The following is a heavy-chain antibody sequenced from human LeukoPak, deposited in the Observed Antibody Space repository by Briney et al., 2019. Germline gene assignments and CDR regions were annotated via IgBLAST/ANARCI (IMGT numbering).Heavy chain of an antibody. CDR3: ARVTYYYYYMDV. V-gene: IGHV4-39*07. CDR2: IYYSGST. J-gene: IGHJ6*03. Sequence: SETLSLTCTVSGGSISSSSYYWGWIRQPPGKGLEWIGSIYYSGSTNYNPSLKSRVTISVDTSKNQFSLKLSSVTAADTAVYYCARVTYYYYYMDVWGKGTTVTISS. CDR1: GGSISSSSYY.